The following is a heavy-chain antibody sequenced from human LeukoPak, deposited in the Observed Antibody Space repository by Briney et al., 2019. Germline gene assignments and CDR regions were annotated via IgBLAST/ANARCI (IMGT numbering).Heavy chain of an antibody. Sequence: PSETLSLTCTVSGGSISNYYWSWIRQPPGKGLEWIGYIYTSGSTNYNPSLKSRVTISADTSKNQFSLNLSSVTAADTAVYYCARHAQRTGMDYYFDYWGQGTLVTVSS. CDR2: IYTSGST. J-gene: IGHJ4*02. CDR1: GGSISNYY. CDR3: ARHAQRTGMDYYFDY. V-gene: IGHV4-4*09. D-gene: IGHD1-14*01.